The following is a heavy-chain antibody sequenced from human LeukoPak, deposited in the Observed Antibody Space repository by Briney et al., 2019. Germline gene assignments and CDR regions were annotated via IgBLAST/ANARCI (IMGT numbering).Heavy chain of an antibody. J-gene: IGHJ4*02. CDR2: IYHSGST. CDR1: GGSISSYY. D-gene: IGHD5/OR15-5a*01. CDR3: VRDGYSVYDGL. Sequence: SETLSLTCTVSGGSISSYYWSWIRQPPGKGLEWIGSIYHSGSTYYNPSLKSRVTISVDTSKNQFSLKLSSVTAADTAVYYCVRDGYSVYDGLWGQGTLVTVSS. V-gene: IGHV4-59*01.